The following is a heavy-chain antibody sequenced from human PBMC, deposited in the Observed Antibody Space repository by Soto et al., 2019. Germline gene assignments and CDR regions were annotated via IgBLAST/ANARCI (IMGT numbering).Heavy chain of an antibody. CDR2: IRSKPYGGTT. CDR1: GFTFDDYG. Sequence: SLSLSCTTFGFTFDDYGINWFRQAPGKGLEWVGFIRSKPYGGTTEYAASVKGRFTISRDVSKTIAYLQMNSLKSEDTGLYYGTRMDSGYASFDGWGKGTLVTFAS. V-gene: IGHV3-49*03. J-gene: IGHJ1*01. D-gene: IGHD5-12*01. CDR3: TRMDSGYASFDG.